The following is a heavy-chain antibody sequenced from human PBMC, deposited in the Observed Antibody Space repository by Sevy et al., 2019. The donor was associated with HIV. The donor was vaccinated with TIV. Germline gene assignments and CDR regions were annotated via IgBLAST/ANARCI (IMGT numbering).Heavy chain of an antibody. CDR2: VYYTGGT. CDR1: GGSINSDH. V-gene: IGHV4-59*08. CDR3: ARRNDFDI. Sequence: SETLSLTCTVSGGSINSDHWNWIRQPPGKGLEWIGYVYYTGGTNYNPSLKNRVTISVDRTKNQFSLKLTSLTAADTAVYYCARRNDFDIWRQGTMVTVSS. J-gene: IGHJ3*02.